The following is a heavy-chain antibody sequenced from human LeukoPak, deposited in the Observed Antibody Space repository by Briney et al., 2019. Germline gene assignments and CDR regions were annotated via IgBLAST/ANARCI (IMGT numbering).Heavy chain of an antibody. CDR2: ISGSSGYM. J-gene: IGHJ4*02. V-gene: IGHV3-21*06. CDR3: ARGDGYFTY. CDR1: GFTFSTYI. Sequence: GGSLRLSCAASGFTFSTYIMNWVRQAPGKGLEWVSSISGSSGYMYYADSVRGRFTISRDNAKSSLYLQMNSLRVEDTAVYYCARGDGYFTYWGQGTLVTVSS.